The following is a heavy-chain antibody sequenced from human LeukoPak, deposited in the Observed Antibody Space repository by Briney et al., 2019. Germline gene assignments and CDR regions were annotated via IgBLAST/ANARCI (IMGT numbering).Heavy chain of an antibody. V-gene: IGHV3-7*01. D-gene: IGHD1-7*01. CDR1: GFIFRSYW. CDR3: ARDGITCTRDY. Sequence: PGGSLRLSCAASGFIFRSYWMVWVRQAPGKGLEWVASIDEHGFKTYYAASVAGRFTISKDTAKNSVGLQMNSLRAEDTAVYYCARDGITCTRDYWGQGALVTVSS. CDR2: IDEHGFKT. J-gene: IGHJ4*02.